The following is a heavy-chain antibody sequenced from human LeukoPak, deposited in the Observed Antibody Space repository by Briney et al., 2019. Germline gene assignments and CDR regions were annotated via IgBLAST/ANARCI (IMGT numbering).Heavy chain of an antibody. CDR1: GFTFSSYG. CDR3: ARVETTVTTYYYYYYMDV. J-gene: IGHJ6*03. CDR2: IWYDGSNK. V-gene: IGHV3-33*01. Sequence: PGRSLRLSCAASGFTFSSYGMHWVRQAPGKGLEWVAVIWYDGSNKYYADSVKGRFTISRDNAKNTLYLQMNSLRAEDTAVYYCARVETTVTTYYYYYYMDVWGKGTTVTVSS. D-gene: IGHD4-11*01.